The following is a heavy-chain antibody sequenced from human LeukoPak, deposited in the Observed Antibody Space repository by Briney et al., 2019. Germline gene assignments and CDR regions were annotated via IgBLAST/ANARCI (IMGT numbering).Heavy chain of an antibody. CDR2: ISSSGSTI. CDR3: AREGGSTIFGVVITFFDY. Sequence: PGGSLRLSCAASGFTFSSYEMNWVRQAPGKGLEWVSYISSSGSTIYYADSVKGRFTISRDNAKNSLYLQMNSLRAEDTAVYYCAREGGSTIFGVVITFFDYWAREPWSPSPQ. CDR1: GFTFSSYE. J-gene: IGHJ4*02. D-gene: IGHD3-3*01. V-gene: IGHV3-48*03.